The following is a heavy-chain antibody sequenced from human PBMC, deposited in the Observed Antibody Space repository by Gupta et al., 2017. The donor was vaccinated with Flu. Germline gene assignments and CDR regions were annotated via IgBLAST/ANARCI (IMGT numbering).Heavy chain of an antibody. Sequence: QLQLQESGPGLVKPSETLSLTCTVSGGSVSRSISYWGWVRQPPGKGPEWIGDMYFGGSANYNPSLGSRVTMSLDTSKNQFSLNLRSVTAADTAVYFCARVRNGNLFDLWGPGTLVTVSS. D-gene: IGHD1-1*01. CDR3: ARVRNGNLFDL. V-gene: IGHV4-39*01. CDR1: GGSVSRSISY. J-gene: IGHJ4*02. CDR2: MYFGGSA.